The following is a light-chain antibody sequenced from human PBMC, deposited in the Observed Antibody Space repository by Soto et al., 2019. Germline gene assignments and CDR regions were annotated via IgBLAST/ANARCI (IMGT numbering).Light chain of an antibody. CDR2: DAS. V-gene: IGKV3-11*01. Sequence: EIVLTQSPATLSLSPGERATLSCRASQSVSSYLAWYQQKPGQAPRLLISDASNRATGIPARFSGSGPGTDFTLTISSLEPEDFAVYYCQQRSNWPMYTFGQGTRLEIK. J-gene: IGKJ2*01. CDR1: QSVSSY. CDR3: QQRSNWPMYT.